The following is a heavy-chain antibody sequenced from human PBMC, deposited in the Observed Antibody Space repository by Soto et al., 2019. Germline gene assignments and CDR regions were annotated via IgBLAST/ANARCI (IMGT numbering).Heavy chain of an antibody. D-gene: IGHD4-17*01. CDR2: ISYDGSNK. J-gene: IGHJ4*02. Sequence: GGSLRLSCAAPGFTFSSYGMHWVRQAPGKGLEWVAVISYDGSNKYYADSVKGRFTISRDNSKNTLYLQMNSLRAEDTAVYYCADGDTALDYWGQGTLVTVSS. V-gene: IGHV3-30*03. CDR1: GFTFSSYG. CDR3: ADGDTALDY.